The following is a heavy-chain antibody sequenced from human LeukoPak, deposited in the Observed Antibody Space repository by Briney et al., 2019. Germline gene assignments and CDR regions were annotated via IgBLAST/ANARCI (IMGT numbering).Heavy chain of an antibody. Sequence: GGSLRLSCAASGFTFSSYSMNWVRQAPGKGLEWVSYISSSGSTIYYADSVKGRFTISRDNAKNSLYLQMNSLRAEDTAVYYCARTVYSSRWYDAFDIWGQGTMLTVSS. D-gene: IGHD6-13*01. CDR2: ISSSGSTI. V-gene: IGHV3-48*04. CDR1: GFTFSSYS. J-gene: IGHJ3*02. CDR3: ARTVYSSRWYDAFDI.